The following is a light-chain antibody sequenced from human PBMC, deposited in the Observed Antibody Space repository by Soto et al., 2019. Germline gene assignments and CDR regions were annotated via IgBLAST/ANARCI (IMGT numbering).Light chain of an antibody. J-gene: IGKJ1*01. CDR2: GVS. CDR1: QGISNY. Sequence: DIQMTQSPSSLSASVGDRVTITCRASQGISNYLAWFQQRPGKVPKLLIYGVSTLQSGVPSRFSRSGSGTDFTLTISILQPEDVATYYSQKYNSAPWTFGQGTKVEIK. CDR3: QKYNSAPWT. V-gene: IGKV1-27*01.